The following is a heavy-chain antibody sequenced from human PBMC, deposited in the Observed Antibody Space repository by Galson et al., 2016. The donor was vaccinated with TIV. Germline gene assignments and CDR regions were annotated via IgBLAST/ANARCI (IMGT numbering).Heavy chain of an antibody. V-gene: IGHV4-30-4*01. Sequence: TLSLTCTVSNGSISSGEYYWSWIRQSPGKGLEWIGYIHYSEMSYYNPSLKSRMTISIDTSKNQFSLRLSSVTAADTAVYYCARLPSRDYYYDTSGYYVFDYWGQGIPVTVSS. CDR3: ARLPSRDYYYDTSGYYVFDY. D-gene: IGHD3-22*01. J-gene: IGHJ4*02. CDR2: IHYSEMS. CDR1: NGSISSGEYY.